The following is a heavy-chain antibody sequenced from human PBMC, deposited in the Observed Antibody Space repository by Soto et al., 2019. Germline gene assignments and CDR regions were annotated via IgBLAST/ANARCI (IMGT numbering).Heavy chain of an antibody. V-gene: IGHV3-33*01. CDR2: IWYDGSNK. D-gene: IGHD4-17*01. CDR1: GFTFSSFA. Sequence: QVQLVESGGGVVQPGRSLRLSCAASGFTFSSFAMHWVRQAPGKGLEWVALIWYDGSNKYYADSVKGRFTISRDNSRSTLYLQMNSLGADHTAVYFCASEVAYSDYPWGIDYWGQGTLVTVSS. CDR3: ASEVAYSDYPWGIDY. J-gene: IGHJ4*02.